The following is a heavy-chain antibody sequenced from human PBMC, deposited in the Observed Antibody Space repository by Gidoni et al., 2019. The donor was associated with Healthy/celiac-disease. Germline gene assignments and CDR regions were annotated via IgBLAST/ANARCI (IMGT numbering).Heavy chain of an antibody. V-gene: IGHV5-51*01. Sequence: EVQLVQSGAEVKKPGVHLQISCKGSGYSFTSYWIGWVRQAPGKGLEWMGIIYPRDSDPRYSPSCQGQVTISADKSISSAYLQWSSLKASDTAMYYCARLGLVAARPGWYFDLWGRGTLVTVSS. D-gene: IGHD6-6*01. J-gene: IGHJ2*01. CDR1: GYSFTSYW. CDR3: ARLGLVAARPGWYFDL. CDR2: IYPRDSDP.